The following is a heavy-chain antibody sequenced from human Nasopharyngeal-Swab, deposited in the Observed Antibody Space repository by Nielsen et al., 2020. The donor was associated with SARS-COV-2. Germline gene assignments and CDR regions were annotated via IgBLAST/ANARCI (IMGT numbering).Heavy chain of an antibody. V-gene: IGHV3-53*01. CDR2: IYSDGST. Sequence: WIRQPPGKGLEWVSVIYSDGSTYYADSVKGRFTISRDNSKNTLYLQMNSLRAEDTAVYYCARGDPYYYGMDVWGQGTTVTVSS. J-gene: IGHJ6*02. CDR3: ARGDPYYYGMDV.